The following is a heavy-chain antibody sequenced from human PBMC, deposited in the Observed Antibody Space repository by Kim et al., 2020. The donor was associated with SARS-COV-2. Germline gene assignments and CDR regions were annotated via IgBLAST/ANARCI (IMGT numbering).Heavy chain of an antibody. J-gene: IGHJ6*02. CDR3: AKEGSMDV. D-gene: IGHD3-10*01. V-gene: IGHV3-9*01. Sequence: GSIGYADSVKGRFTISRDNAKNSLYLQMNSLRAEDTALYYCAKEGSMDVWGQGTTVTVSS. CDR2: GSI.